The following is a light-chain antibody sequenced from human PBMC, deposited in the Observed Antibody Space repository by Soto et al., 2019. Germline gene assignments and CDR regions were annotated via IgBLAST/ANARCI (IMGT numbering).Light chain of an antibody. CDR2: GAS. V-gene: IGKV3-15*01. Sequence: IVMTHSPATLSVSPGERAALSCRPSQSISSNLVWYQQKPGRAPRLLIYGASTRATGIPARFSGSGSGTEFTLTISGLQSEDFAIYYCQQYDNWPPYKFGQGTKVDI. J-gene: IGKJ1*01. CDR3: QQYDNWPPYK. CDR1: QSISSN.